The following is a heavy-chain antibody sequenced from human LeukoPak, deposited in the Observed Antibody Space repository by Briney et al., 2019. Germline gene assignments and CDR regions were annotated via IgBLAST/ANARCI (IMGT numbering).Heavy chain of an antibody. CDR2: IYHSGST. V-gene: IGHV4-30-2*03. D-gene: IGHD3-3*01. CDR3: ARHHLRFLEWLLGPNWFDP. CDR1: GGSISSGGYY. J-gene: IGHJ5*02. Sequence: SETLSLTCTVSGGSISSGGYYWSWIRQPPGKGLEWIGYIYHSGSTYYNPSLKSRVTISVDTSKNQFSLKLSSVTAADTAVYYCARHHLRFLEWLLGPNWFDPWGQGTLVTVSS.